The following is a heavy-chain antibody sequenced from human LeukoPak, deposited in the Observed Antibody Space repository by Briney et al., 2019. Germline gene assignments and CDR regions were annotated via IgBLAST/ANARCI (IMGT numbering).Heavy chain of an antibody. V-gene: IGHV1-69*04. D-gene: IGHD2-15*01. Sequence: SVKVSCKASGGTFSSYAISWVRQAPGQGLEWMGRIIPILGIANYAQKFQGRVTITADKSTSTAYMELSSLRSEDTAVYYCASSGGGAIVVVVDYYYYYGMDVWGQGTTVTVSS. J-gene: IGHJ6*02. CDR1: GGTFSSYA. CDR2: IIPILGIA. CDR3: ASSGGGAIVVVVDYYYYYGMDV.